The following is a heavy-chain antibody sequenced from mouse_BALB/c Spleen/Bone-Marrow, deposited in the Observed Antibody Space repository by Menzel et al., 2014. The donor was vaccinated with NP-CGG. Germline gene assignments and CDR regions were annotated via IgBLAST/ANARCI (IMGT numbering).Heavy chain of an antibody. CDR2: INPSNGGT. V-gene: IGHV1S81*02. D-gene: IGHD2-12*01. CDR1: GYTFTSYY. J-gene: IGHJ4*01. CDR3: TRSRRAMDH. Sequence: QVQLQQSGAELVKPGASVKLSCKASGYTFTSYYMCWVKQRPGQGLVWIGEINPSNGGTNFNEKFKSKAALTADKSSSTAYMSLSSLTSEDSAVYYCTRSRRAMDHWGQGTSVTVSS.